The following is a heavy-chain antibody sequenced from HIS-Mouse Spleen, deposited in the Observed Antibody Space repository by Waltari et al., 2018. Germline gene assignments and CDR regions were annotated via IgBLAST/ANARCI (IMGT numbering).Heavy chain of an antibody. CDR2: IYYSGST. V-gene: IGHV4-39*07. Sequence: QLQLQESGPGLVKPSETLSLTCTVSGGSISSSSYYWGWIRQPPGKGLGWIGSIYYSGSTYYNPSLKGRVTISVDTSKTQFSLKLSSVTAADTAVYYCAREIPYSSSWYDWYFDLWGRGTLVTVSS. CDR1: GGSISSSSYY. CDR3: AREIPYSSSWYDWYFDL. J-gene: IGHJ2*01. D-gene: IGHD6-13*01.